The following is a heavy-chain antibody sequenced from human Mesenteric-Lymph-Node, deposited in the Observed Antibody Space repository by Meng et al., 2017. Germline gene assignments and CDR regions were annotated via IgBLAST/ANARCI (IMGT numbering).Heavy chain of an antibody. V-gene: IGHV1-46*01. CDR3: ARDLVMITFGSVTTGSDI. J-gene: IGHJ3*02. CDR2: INPSDGVT. CDR1: GYTFTSHY. D-gene: IGHD3-16*01. Sequence: QVPLVLSGAELKKPGASVKVSCKASGYTFTSHYAHWVRQAPGQGLEWMGIINPSDGVTGYTQKFQGRVTMTRDTSTSTVYMELRSLRSEDTAMYYCARDLVMITFGSVTTGSDIWGQGTMVTVSS.